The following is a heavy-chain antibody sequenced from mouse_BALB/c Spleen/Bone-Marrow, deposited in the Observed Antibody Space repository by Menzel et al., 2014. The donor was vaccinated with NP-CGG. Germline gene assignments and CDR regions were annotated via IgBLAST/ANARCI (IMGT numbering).Heavy chain of an antibody. Sequence: EVMLVESGGGLVQPGGSLKLSCAASGFDFSGYWMTWVRQAPGKGLEWIGEINPDSSTINYTPSLKDKFIISRDNAKNTLYLQMNKVRSEDTALYYCAKNYYYGYVAYWGQGTLVTVSA. D-gene: IGHD1-2*01. CDR1: GFDFSGYW. J-gene: IGHJ3*01. V-gene: IGHV4-1*02. CDR3: AKNYYYGYVAY. CDR2: INPDSSTI.